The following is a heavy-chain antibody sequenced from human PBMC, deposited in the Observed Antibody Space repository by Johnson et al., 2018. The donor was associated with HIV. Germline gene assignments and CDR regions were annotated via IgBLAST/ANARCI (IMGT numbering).Heavy chain of an antibody. D-gene: IGHD5-12*01. CDR2: IYSGGST. Sequence: VQLVESGGGLVQPGRSLRLSCAASGLTVSTNYMSWVRQAPGRGLEWVSVIYSGGSTYYADSVKGRFTISRDNSKNTLYLQMNSLRAEDTAVYYCAREGVVATITDAFDIWGQGTMVTVSS. CDR3: AREGVVATITDAFDI. V-gene: IGHV3-66*01. CDR1: GLTVSTNY. J-gene: IGHJ3*02.